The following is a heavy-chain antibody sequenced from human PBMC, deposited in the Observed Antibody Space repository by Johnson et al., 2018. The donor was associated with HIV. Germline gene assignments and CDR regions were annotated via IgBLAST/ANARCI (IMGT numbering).Heavy chain of an antibody. J-gene: IGHJ3*02. CDR1: GFTFSSYD. CDR3: ASISLCAFDI. D-gene: IGHD2-2*01. Sequence: QVQLVESGGGVVQPGGSLRLSCETSGFTFSSYDMHWVRQAPGKGLEWVAFIRYDGSNKYYADSVKGRFTISRDNSKNTLYLQMGSLIAEDMAVYFCASISLCAFDIWGQGTLVTVSS. CDR2: IRYDGSNK. V-gene: IGHV3-30*02.